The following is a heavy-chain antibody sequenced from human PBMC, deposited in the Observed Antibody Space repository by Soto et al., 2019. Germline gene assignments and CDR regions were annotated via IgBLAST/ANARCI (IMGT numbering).Heavy chain of an antibody. J-gene: IGHJ4*02. D-gene: IGHD4-17*01. V-gene: IGHV4-34*01. CDR2: INHSGST. CDR1: GGSFSGYY. Sequence: QVQLQQWGAGLLKPSETLSLTCAVYGGSFSGYYWSWIRQPPGKGLEWIGEINHSGSTNYNPSLKSRVTISVDTSKNQFSLKLSSVTAADTAVYYCAQHDYGHYQLDYWGQGTLVTVSS. CDR3: AQHDYGHYQLDY.